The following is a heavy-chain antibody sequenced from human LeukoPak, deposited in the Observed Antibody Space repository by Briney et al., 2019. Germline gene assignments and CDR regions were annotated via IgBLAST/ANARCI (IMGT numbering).Heavy chain of an antibody. CDR3: ARAPGIGYCSGGTCYNSAP. J-gene: IGHJ5*02. CDR1: GFTFSGYA. Sequence: PGGSLRLSCAASGFTFSGYAMHWVRQSPGKGLEWVAVISYDGSNKYYADSVKGRFTISRDNSKSTLYLQMNSLRTEDTAVYSCARAPGIGYCSGGTCYNSAPWGQGTLVTVSS. D-gene: IGHD2-15*01. V-gene: IGHV3-30*04. CDR2: ISYDGSNK.